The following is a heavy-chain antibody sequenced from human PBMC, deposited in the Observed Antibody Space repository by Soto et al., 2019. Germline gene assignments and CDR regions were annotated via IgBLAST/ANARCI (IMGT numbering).Heavy chain of an antibody. CDR3: ARGWGYDSTDYYYAY. CDR1: GGSFNRHT. J-gene: IGHJ4*02. V-gene: IGHV1-69*01. CDR2: IIPIFGTA. D-gene: IGHD3-22*01. Sequence: VQLVQSGAEVRKPGSSVRVSCKASGGSFNRHTISWVRQAPGQGLEWMGGIIPIFGTANPAQKFQGRVTIIADESTSTVYMELSSLRSDDTAIYYCARGWGYDSTDYYYAYWGQGTLVIVSS.